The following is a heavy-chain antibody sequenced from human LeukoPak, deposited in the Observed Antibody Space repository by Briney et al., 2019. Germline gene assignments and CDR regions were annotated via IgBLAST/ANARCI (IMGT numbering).Heavy chain of an antibody. D-gene: IGHD6-13*01. J-gene: IGHJ4*02. Sequence: ASVKVSCKASGYTFTGYYMHWVRQAPEQGLEWMGCINPNSGGTNYAQKFQGRVTMTRDTSISTAYMELSSLRSDDSAVYFCSRASTMAAPGAMPNDFWGQGTLVTVSS. CDR2: INPNSGGT. CDR1: GYTFTGYY. V-gene: IGHV1-2*02. CDR3: SRASTMAAPGAMPNDF.